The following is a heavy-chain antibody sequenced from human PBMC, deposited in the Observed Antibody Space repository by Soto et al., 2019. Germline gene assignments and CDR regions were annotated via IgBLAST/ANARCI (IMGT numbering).Heavy chain of an antibody. Sequence: GGSLRLSCAASGFTFSNYGMHWVRQTPGKGLEWVSAISGSGGSTYYADSVKGRFTISRDNSKNTLYLQMNSLRAEDTAVYYCAKLGETLDYWGQGTLVTVSS. CDR2: ISGSGGST. J-gene: IGHJ4*02. V-gene: IGHV3-23*01. D-gene: IGHD7-27*01. CDR1: GFTFSNYG. CDR3: AKLGETLDY.